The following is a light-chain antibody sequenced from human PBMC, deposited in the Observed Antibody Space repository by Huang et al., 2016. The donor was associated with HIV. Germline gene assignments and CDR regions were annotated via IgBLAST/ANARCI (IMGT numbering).Light chain of an antibody. CDR2: AAS. J-gene: IGKJ4*01. Sequence: DIQMTQSPSSLSASVGDRVTITCRASQSISSYLKWYKQKPGKAPKLLIHAASSLQSGVPSRFSGSGSGTDFTLTISSLQPEDFATYYCQQSYSTPLTFGGGTKVEIK. V-gene: IGKV1-39*01. CDR3: QQSYSTPLT. CDR1: QSISSY.